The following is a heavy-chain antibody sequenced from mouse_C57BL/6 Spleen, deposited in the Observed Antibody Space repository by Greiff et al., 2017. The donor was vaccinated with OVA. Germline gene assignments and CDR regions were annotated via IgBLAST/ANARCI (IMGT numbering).Heavy chain of an antibody. Sequence: VQLQQSGAELVRPGASVKLSCTASGFNINDDYMHWVKQRPEQGLEWIGWIDPENGDTKYASKFQGKATITTDTTSNTAYLPLSSLTSEDTTVYYCTTDVWGTGTTVTVSS. J-gene: IGHJ1*03. CDR3: TTDV. CDR1: GFNINDDY. V-gene: IGHV14-4*01. CDR2: IDPENGDT.